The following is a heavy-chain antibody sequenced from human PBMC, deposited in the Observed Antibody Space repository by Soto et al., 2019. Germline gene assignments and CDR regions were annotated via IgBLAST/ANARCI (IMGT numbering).Heavy chain of an antibody. CDR3: ASGGDSYNSAPDAFDI. CDR1: GFTFSSYE. D-gene: IGHD3-16*01. Sequence: EVQLVESGGGLVQPGGSLRLSCAASGFTFSSYEMNWVRQAPGKGLEWVSYISSSGSTIYYADSVKGRFTISRDNAKNSLYLQMNSLRAEDTAVYYCASGGDSYNSAPDAFDIWGQGTMVTVSS. V-gene: IGHV3-48*03. J-gene: IGHJ3*02. CDR2: ISSSGSTI.